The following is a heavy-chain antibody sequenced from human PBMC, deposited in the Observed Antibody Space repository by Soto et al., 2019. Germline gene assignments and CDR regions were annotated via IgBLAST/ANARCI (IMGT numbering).Heavy chain of an antibody. CDR1: GFTFSSYS. Sequence: PGGSLRLSCAASGFTFSSYSMNWVRQAPGKGLEWVSSISSSSSYIYYAESVKGRFTISRDNAKNSLYLQMNSLRAEDTAVYYCASRAWLGEFDYWGQGTLVTVSS. V-gene: IGHV3-21*01. J-gene: IGHJ4*02. CDR2: ISSSSSYI. D-gene: IGHD3-10*01. CDR3: ASRAWLGEFDY.